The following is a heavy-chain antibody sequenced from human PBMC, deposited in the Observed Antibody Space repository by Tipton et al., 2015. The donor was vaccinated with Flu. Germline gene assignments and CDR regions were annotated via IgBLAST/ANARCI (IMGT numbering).Heavy chain of an antibody. V-gene: IGHV4-38-2*01. CDR2: IHRSGNT. D-gene: IGHD3-10*01. CDR3: ATFKRNPYYHFDY. J-gene: IGHJ4*02. CDR1: GDSIGGPYY. Sequence: TLSLTCSVSGDSIGGPYYWGRIRQPPGKGLEWIGNIHRSGNTYHNPSLKSRLTISVDTSKSQFSLKLSSVTAADTAVYYCATFKRNPYYHFDYWGQGTLVTVSS.